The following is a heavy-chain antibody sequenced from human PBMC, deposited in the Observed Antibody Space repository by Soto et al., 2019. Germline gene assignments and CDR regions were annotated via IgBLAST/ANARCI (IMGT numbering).Heavy chain of an antibody. J-gene: IGHJ4*02. CDR1: GDSISSSNYF. D-gene: IGHD3-10*01. V-gene: IGHV4-39*02. CDR2: IFYSGST. CDR3: ARRYGWLYFDY. Sequence: QLQLQESGPGLVKPWETLSLTCTVSGDSISSSNYFWGWIRQPPGKGLEWIGTIFYSGSTYYNPSLKNRVTISVDTSKNHFSLKLTSVTAADTALYYCARRYGWLYFDYWGQGSLVTVSS.